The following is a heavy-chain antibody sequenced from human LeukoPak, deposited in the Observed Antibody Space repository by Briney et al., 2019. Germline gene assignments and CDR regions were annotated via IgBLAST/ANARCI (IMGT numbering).Heavy chain of an antibody. Sequence: GGSLRLSCAASGFTFSSYGMHWVRQAPGKGLVWVSRINSDGSSTSYADSVKGRFTISRDNAKNTLYLQMNSLRAEDTAVYYCARGGCSSTSCYTTGPYYYYYMDVWGKGTTVTVSS. J-gene: IGHJ6*03. D-gene: IGHD2-2*02. CDR1: GFTFSSYG. CDR2: INSDGSST. V-gene: IGHV3-74*01. CDR3: ARGGCSSTSCYTTGPYYYYYMDV.